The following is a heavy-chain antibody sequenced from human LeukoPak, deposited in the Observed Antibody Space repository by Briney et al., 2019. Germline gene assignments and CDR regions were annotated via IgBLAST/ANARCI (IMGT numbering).Heavy chain of an antibody. CDR3: AKDGPYSSSWPDAFDI. CDR2: ISFDGSNQ. J-gene: IGHJ3*02. CDR1: GFTFSSFG. Sequence: GGSLRLSCAASGFTFSSFGMHWVRQAPGQGLEWVAVISFDGSNQYYADSVKGRFTIYRDNFKNTVYLQMNSLRAEDTAVYYCAKDGPYSSSWPDAFDIWGQGTMVTVSS. D-gene: IGHD6-13*01. V-gene: IGHV3-30*18.